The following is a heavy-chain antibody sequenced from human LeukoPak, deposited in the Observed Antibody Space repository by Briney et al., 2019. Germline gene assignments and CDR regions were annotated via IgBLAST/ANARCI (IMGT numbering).Heavy chain of an antibody. J-gene: IGHJ5*02. CDR3: ASGGYCSSTSCYLPPFDP. D-gene: IGHD2-2*01. V-gene: IGHV1-3*01. Sequence: GASVKVSCKASGYTFTSYAMHWVRRAPGQRLEWMGWINAGNGNTKYSQKFQGRVTITRDTSASTAYMELSSLRSEDTAVYYCASGGYCSSTSCYLPPFDPWGEGTLVTVSS. CDR1: GYTFTSYA. CDR2: INAGNGNT.